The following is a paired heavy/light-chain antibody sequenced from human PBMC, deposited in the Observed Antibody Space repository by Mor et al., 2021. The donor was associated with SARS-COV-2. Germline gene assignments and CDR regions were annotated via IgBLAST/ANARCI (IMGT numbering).Heavy chain of an antibody. CDR2: ISDSGDTT. J-gene: IGHJ4*02. D-gene: IGHD3-9*01. Sequence: EVQLVESGGGLVQPGGSLRLSCAASGFTFSRHAMSWVRQAPGKGLEWVSIISDSGDTTYYSDSVKGRFTISRDNSKNTLYLEMSSLRADDTAVYSCAKGLRDVPLTRCLDSWGQGTLVTVSS. V-gene: IGHV3-23*04. CDR3: AKGLRDVPLTRCLDS. CDR1: GFTFSRHA.
Light chain of an antibody. CDR1: QSISSN. J-gene: IGKJ5*01. CDR3: QQYNDWPIT. Sequence: EIVMTQSPATLSVSPGERATLSCRASQSISSNFGWYQQKPGQAPRLLIYGVSTRATGIPARFSGSGSGTEFTLTISSLQSEDFGIYYCQQYNDWPITFGQGTRLEIK. CDR2: GVS. V-gene: IGKV3-15*01.